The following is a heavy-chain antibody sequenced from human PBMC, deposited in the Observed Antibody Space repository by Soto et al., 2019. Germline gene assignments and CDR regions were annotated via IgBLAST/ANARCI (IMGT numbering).Heavy chain of an antibody. V-gene: IGHV1-8*01. CDR2: MSPNSGNT. D-gene: IGHD3-16*01. J-gene: IGHJ5*02. CDR1: GYTFTSYD. Sequence: GASVKVSCKASGYTFTSYDINWVRQATGQGLEWMGWMSPNSGNTGYAQKFQGRVTMTRNTSISTAYMELSSLRSEDTAVYYCARAPWGNNWFDPWGQGTLVTVSS. CDR3: ARAPWGNNWFDP.